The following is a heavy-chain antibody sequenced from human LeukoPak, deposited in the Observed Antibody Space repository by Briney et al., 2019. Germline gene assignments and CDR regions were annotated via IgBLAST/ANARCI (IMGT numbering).Heavy chain of an antibody. D-gene: IGHD4-11*01. J-gene: IGHJ5*02. CDR1: GYTFTDYH. Sequence: GASVKGSCKASGYTFTDYHMHWVRQAPGQGLVWMGWIKYKSDDTSYAETFQGRVNMTRHTSISTVYMEVSRLTSDATAVYYYTRSYGIFNYFDPWGQGTLVTVSS. CDR2: IKYKSDDT. CDR3: TRSYGIFNYFDP. V-gene: IGHV1-2*02.